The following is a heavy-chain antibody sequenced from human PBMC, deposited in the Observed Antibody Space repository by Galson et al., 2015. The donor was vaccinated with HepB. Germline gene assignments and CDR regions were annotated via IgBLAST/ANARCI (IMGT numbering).Heavy chain of an antibody. CDR1: GGTFSSYA. CDR2: IIPIFGTA. CDR3: ARADDFWSGYYTHWFDP. D-gene: IGHD3-3*01. Sequence: SCKASGGTFSSYAISWVRQAPGQGLEWMGGIIPIFGTANYAQKFQGRVTITADESTSTAYMELGSLRSEDTAVYYCARADDFWSGYYTHWFDPWGQGTLVTVSS. V-gene: IGHV1-69*01. J-gene: IGHJ5*02.